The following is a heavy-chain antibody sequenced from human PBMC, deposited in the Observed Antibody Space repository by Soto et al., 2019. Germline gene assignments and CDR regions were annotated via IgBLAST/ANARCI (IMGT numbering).Heavy chain of an antibody. CDR2: IYPGDSDT. V-gene: IGHV5-51*01. Sequence: GESLKISCEVSGYTFTNYLIGWVRQMPGKGLEWMGIIYPGDSDTRYSPSFQGQVTFSADKSTSSAYLQWSSLKASDTAIYFCARRARGNWAFDYWGQGTLVTVSS. CDR1: GYTFTNYL. D-gene: IGHD3-16*01. J-gene: IGHJ4*02. CDR3: ARRARGNWAFDY.